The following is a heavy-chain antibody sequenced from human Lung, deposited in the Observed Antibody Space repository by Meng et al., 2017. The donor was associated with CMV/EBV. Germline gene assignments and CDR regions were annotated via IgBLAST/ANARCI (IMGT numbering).Heavy chain of an antibody. Sequence: QVPLRVSRPAPVHPAVTLSLTCARSGDALTNHYWWAWVRQPPGKGLEWIGEIPHRGSSAYNPSLKSRVSMSIDKSKNQFSLKLTSVTAADTAVYHCLRRSGGSVWGQGTLVTVSS. D-gene: IGHD3-10*01. V-gene: IGHV4-4*02. CDR3: LRRSGGSV. CDR1: GDALTNHYW. CDR2: IPHRGSS. J-gene: IGHJ1*01.